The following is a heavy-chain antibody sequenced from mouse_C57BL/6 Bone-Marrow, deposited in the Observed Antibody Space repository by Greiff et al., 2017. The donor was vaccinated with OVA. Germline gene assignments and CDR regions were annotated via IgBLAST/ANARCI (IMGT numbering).Heavy chain of an antibody. J-gene: IGHJ2*01. CDR2: IDPSDSYT. Sequence: VQLQQPGAELVMPGASVKLSCKASGYTFTSYWMHWVKQRPGQGLEWIGEIDPSDSYTNYNQKFKGKSTLTVDKSSSTAYMQLSSLTSEDSAVYYCARDLPTTYRGQGTTLTVSS. CDR1: GYTFTSYW. D-gene: IGHD1-1*01. V-gene: IGHV1-69*01. CDR3: ARDLPTTY.